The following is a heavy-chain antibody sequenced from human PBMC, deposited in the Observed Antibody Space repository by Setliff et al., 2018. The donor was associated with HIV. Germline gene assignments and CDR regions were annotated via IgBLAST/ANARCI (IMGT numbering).Heavy chain of an antibody. Sequence: GGSLRLSCAAFGFSFSKYSMSWVRQAPGKGLEWVANIKEDGSATYYVESVRGRFTISRDNPSLKSRVTISVDTSKNHFSLNLNSVTATDTAVYYCARGLKGGGYYFDYWGQGMLVTVSS. CDR2: IKEDGSAT. J-gene: IGHJ4*01. CDR1: GFSFSKYS. CDR3: NSVTATDTAVYYCARGLKGGGYYFDY. V-gene: IGHV3-7*01. D-gene: IGHD2-21*02.